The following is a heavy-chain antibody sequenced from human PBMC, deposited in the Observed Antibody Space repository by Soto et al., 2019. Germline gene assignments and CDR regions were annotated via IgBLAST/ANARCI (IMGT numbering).Heavy chain of an antibody. D-gene: IGHD2-8*02. CDR3: ARAFVVYAAEVPLFDY. CDR2: IYYSGST. V-gene: IGHV4-31*03. J-gene: IGHJ4*02. CDR1: GASISSGGYY. Sequence: SETLSLTCTVSGASISSGGYYWSWICQHPGKGLEWIGYIYYSGSTYYNPSLKSRVTISVDTSKNQFSLKLSSVTAADTAVYYCARAFVVYAAEVPLFDYWGQGTLVTVSS.